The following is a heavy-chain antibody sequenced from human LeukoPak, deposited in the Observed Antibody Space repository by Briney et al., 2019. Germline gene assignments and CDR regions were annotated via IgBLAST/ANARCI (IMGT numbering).Heavy chain of an antibody. Sequence: PSETLSLTCAVYGGSFSGYYWSWIRQPPGKGLEWIGEINHSGSTNYNPSLKSRVTISVDTSKNQFSLKLSSVTAADTAVYYCARRLGYYDFWSGSNWFDPWGQGTRVTVSS. V-gene: IGHV4-34*01. CDR2: INHSGST. D-gene: IGHD3-3*01. CDR3: ARRLGYYDFWSGSNWFDP. J-gene: IGHJ5*02. CDR1: GGSFSGYY.